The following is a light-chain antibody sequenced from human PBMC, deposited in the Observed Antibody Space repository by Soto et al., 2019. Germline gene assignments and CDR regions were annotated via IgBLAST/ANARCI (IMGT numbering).Light chain of an antibody. CDR1: QNINNY. CDR3: QHYNSYSEA. CDR2: DAS. V-gene: IGKV1-33*01. J-gene: IGKJ1*01. Sequence: DIKMTQSPSSLSASVGDRVTITCQASQNINNYLNWYQQKPGRAPKLLIYDASNLEAGFASRFRGSGSGTDFTFTISSLQPDDFATYYCQHYNSYSEAFGQGTKV.